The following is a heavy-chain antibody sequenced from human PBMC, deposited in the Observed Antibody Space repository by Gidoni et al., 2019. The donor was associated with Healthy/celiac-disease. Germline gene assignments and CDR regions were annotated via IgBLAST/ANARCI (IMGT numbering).Heavy chain of an antibody. CDR1: GGSCSGYS. CDR2: SNHSGST. J-gene: IGHJ6*03. V-gene: IGHV4-34*01. Sequence: QLQLQAWGAGLLTPSETLSLTCAVCGGSCSGYSWSWIRQPPGKGLEWVGESNHSGSTNYNQSLKSRVTISVDTSKNQFSLKMSSVTAADTAVYYCARIYYYYYDMDVWGKGTTVTVSS. CDR3: ARIYYYYYDMDV.